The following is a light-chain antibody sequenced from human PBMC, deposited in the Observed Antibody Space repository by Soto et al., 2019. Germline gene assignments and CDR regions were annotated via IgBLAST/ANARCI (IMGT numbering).Light chain of an antibody. CDR3: QHYGSSPPIT. CDR1: QSVRSTS. Sequence: DIVLTQSPGTLSLSPGERATLSCRASQSVRSTSLAWYQQKPGQAPRLLIYGASSRATGIPDRFSGAGSGTDFTLTISRLEPEDFAVYYCQHYGSSPPITFGQGTRLEIK. CDR2: GAS. V-gene: IGKV3-20*01. J-gene: IGKJ5*01.